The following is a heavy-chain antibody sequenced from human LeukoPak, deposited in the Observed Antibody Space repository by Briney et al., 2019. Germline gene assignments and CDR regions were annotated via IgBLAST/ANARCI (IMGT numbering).Heavy chain of an antibody. J-gene: IGHJ5*02. CDR2: IKQDGSEK. CDR1: GFTFGDYA. V-gene: IGHV3-7*01. Sequence: PGRSLRLSCTASGFTFGDYAMSWVRQAPGKGLEWVANIKQDGSEKYYVDSVKGRFTISRDNAKNSLYLQMNSLRAEDTAVYYCARPPERFLEWSSNWFDPWGQGTLVTVSS. CDR3: ARPPERFLEWSSNWFDP. D-gene: IGHD3-3*01.